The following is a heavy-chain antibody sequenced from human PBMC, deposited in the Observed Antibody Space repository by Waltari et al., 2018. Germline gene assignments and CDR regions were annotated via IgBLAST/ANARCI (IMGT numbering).Heavy chain of an antibody. J-gene: IGHJ4*02. CDR2: INQDGSKK. D-gene: IGHD1-26*01. V-gene: IGHV3-7*01. Sequence: EVQLVESGGGLLQPGGSLRLSCVASGFSFRTYWMSWVRQAPGKGREWVAEINQDGSKKYYMGSMKGRFTISRDNAKSSVYLEKNSLRGDDTAVYYCARDWEGERPNFDYWGQGILVTVSS. CDR1: GFSFRTYW. CDR3: ARDWEGERPNFDY.